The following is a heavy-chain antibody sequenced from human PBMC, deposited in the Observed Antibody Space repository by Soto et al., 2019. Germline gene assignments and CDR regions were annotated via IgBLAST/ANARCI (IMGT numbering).Heavy chain of an antibody. Sequence: SETLSLSCTISGGSISSGDYYLCWIRQHPGKGLEWIGYIYYSGSTYYNPSLKSRVTISVDTSKNQFSLKLSSVTAADTAVYYCAASCVGCGGFNYYGMDVWGQGTTVT. CDR3: AASCVGCGGFNYYGMDV. CDR1: GGSISSGDYY. CDR2: IYYSGST. J-gene: IGHJ6*02. D-gene: IGHD2-21*01. V-gene: IGHV4-31*03.